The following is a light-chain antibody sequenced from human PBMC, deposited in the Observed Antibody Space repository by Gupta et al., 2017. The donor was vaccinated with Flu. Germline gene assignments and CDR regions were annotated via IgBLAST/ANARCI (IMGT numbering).Light chain of an antibody. V-gene: IGKV1-5*03. CDR2: KAS. J-gene: IGKJ2*01. CDR1: QSISSW. Sequence: DIQMTQSPSTLSASVGDRVTITCRASQSISSWLAWYQQKPGKAPKLLIYKASTLESGVPSRFGGSGSGTEFTLTISSLQPDDFATYYCQHDNNCLYNFGQGTKLEIK. CDR3: QHDNNCLYN.